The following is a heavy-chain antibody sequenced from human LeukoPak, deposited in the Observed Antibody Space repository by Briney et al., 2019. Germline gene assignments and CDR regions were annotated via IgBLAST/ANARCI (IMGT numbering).Heavy chain of an antibody. D-gene: IGHD1-26*01. Sequence: GRSLRLSCAASGFSFSNYGMHWVRQAPGKGLEWVAVIWDDGSYKYHADSVKGRFTISRDNSKNTLYLQMNSLRAEDTAVYYCAKPTSGSGSFLIDYWGQGTLVTVSS. V-gene: IGHV3-33*06. CDR1: GFSFSNYG. CDR3: AKPTSGSGSFLIDY. CDR2: IWDDGSYK. J-gene: IGHJ4*02.